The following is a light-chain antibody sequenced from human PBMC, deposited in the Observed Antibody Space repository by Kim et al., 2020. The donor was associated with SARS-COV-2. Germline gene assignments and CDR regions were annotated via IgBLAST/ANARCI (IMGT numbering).Light chain of an antibody. V-gene: IGLV3-25*03. CDR2: KDS. CDR1: AVPKQY. J-gene: IGLJ3*02. CDR3: QSADSSGTWV. Sequence: VSAGQTARSTCSGDAVPKQYAYWYQQKPGQAPVVVIYKDSERPSGIPERFSGSSSGTTVTLTISGVQAEDEADYYCQSADSSGTWVFGGGTQLTVL.